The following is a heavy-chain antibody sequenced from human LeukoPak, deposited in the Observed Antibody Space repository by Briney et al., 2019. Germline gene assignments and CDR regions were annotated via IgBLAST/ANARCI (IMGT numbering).Heavy chain of an antibody. CDR1: GYTFTGYY. Sequence: ASVKVSCKASGYTFTGYYMHWVRQAPGQGLEWMGWSNPNSGGTNYAQKFQGRVTMTRDTSISTAYMELSRLRSDDTAVYYCARATLYYYDSSGPPGYWGQGTLVTVSS. CDR2: SNPNSGGT. J-gene: IGHJ4*02. CDR3: ARATLYYYDSSGPPGY. V-gene: IGHV1-2*02. D-gene: IGHD3-22*01.